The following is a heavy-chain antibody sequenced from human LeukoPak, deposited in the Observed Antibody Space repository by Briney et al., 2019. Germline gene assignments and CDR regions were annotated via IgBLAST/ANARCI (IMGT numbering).Heavy chain of an antibody. Sequence: SETLSLTCTVSGGSISSYYWSWIRQPPGKGLEWIGYIYYSGSTNYNPSLQSRVTISVDTSKNQFSLKLSSVTAADTAVYHCESGTPQLWSSFWGQGTLVTVSS. D-gene: IGHD5-18*01. J-gene: IGHJ4*02. CDR3: ESGTPQLWSSF. CDR1: GGSISSYY. V-gene: IGHV4-59*01. CDR2: IYYSGST.